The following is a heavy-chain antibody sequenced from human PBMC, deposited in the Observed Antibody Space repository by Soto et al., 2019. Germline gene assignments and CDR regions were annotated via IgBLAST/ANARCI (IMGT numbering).Heavy chain of an antibody. V-gene: IGHV1-46*01. D-gene: IGHD3-22*01. Sequence: ASVKVSCKASGYTFTSYYMHWVRQAPGQGLEWMGIINPSGGSTSYAQKFQGRVTMTRDTSTSTVYMELSSLRSEDTAVYYCARHVTYYDSSGLNWFDPWGQGTLVTVSS. CDR3: ARHVTYYDSSGLNWFDP. CDR1: GYTFTSYY. J-gene: IGHJ5*02. CDR2: INPSGGST.